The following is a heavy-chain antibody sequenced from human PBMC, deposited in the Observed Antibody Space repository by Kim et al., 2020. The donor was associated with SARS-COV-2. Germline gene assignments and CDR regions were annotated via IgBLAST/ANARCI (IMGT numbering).Heavy chain of an antibody. CDR2: IYDSGST. J-gene: IGHJ4*02. D-gene: IGHD3-3*01. CDR1: GGSISSSSYY. Sequence: SETLSLTCTVSGGSISSSSYYWGWIRQPPGMGLEWIGSIYDSGSTYYNLYLKSRVTISVDTSKNQFSLKLSSVTAADTAVYYCARRRITIFGVVTQFDYWGRGTLVTVSS. CDR3: ARRRITIFGVVTQFDY. V-gene: IGHV4-39*01.